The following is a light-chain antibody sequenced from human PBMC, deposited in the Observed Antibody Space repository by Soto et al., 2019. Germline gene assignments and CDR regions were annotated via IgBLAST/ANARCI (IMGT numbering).Light chain of an antibody. CDR1: SSDVGGYNY. CDR3: CSHTTSNTSQIV. V-gene: IGLV2-14*01. J-gene: IGLJ1*01. Sequence: QSVLTQPASVSGSPGQSITISCTGTSSDVGGYNYVSWYQQHPGKAPKFMIYDVSNRPSGVSNRFSGSKSGNTASLTISGLQPDAEADHYCCSHTTSNTSQIVFRTGTKVT. CDR2: DVS.